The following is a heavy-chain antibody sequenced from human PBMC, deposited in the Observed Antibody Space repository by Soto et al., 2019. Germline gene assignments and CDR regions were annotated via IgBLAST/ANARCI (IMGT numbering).Heavy chain of an antibody. Sequence: QLQLQESGPGLVKPSETLSLICTVSGGSISSSRYRWGWVRQPPGKGLEWIGTIYYSGSTHYNPSRKRRVTISVDTSKSQFSLRLNSVTAADTAVYYCATVDGLGVVTPFMDYWGQGTLVTVSS. CDR3: ATVDGLGVVTPFMDY. CDR1: GGSISSSRYR. CDR2: IYYSGST. V-gene: IGHV4-39*01. D-gene: IGHD3-3*01. J-gene: IGHJ4*02.